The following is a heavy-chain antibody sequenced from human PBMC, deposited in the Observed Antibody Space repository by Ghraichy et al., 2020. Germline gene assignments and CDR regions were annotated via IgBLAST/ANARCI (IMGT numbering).Heavy chain of an antibody. CDR3: ARLGTYADDAFDI. CDR1: GFTFSSYS. CDR2: ISSSSSYV. Sequence: GGSLRLSCAASGFTFSSYSMNWVRQAPGKGLEWVSSISSSSSYVYYADSVKGRFTISRDNAKNSLYLQMNSLRAEDTAVYYCARLGTYADDAFDIWGQGTMVTVSS. V-gene: IGHV3-21*01. D-gene: IGHD1-1*01. J-gene: IGHJ3*02.